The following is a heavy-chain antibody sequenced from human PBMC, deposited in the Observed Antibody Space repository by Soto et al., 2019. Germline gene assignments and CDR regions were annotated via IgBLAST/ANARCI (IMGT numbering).Heavy chain of an antibody. CDR1: GGSISSYY. V-gene: IGHV4-59*01. Sequence: KPSETLSLTCTVSGGSISSYYWSWIRHPPGKGLEWIGYIYYSGSTNYNPSLKSRVTISVDTSKNQFSLKLSSVTAADTAVYYCARDNYDFWSGYPGNWFDPWGQGTLVTVSS. J-gene: IGHJ5*02. CDR3: ARDNYDFWSGYPGNWFDP. D-gene: IGHD3-3*01. CDR2: IYYSGST.